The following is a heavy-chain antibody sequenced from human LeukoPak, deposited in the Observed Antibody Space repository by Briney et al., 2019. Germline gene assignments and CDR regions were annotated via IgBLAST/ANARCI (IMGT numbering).Heavy chain of an antibody. CDR3: ARGPYPNPRA. D-gene: IGHD1-14*01. V-gene: IGHV4-34*01. Sequence: SETLSLTCVVYGGSFSGHYWSWIRQPPGKGLEWIGEINHGGSPYYNPSLKSRVTISLDTSKSQFSLKLSSVTAADTAVYYRARGPYPNPRAWGQGTLVTISS. CDR1: GGSFSGHY. CDR2: INHGGSP. J-gene: IGHJ5*02.